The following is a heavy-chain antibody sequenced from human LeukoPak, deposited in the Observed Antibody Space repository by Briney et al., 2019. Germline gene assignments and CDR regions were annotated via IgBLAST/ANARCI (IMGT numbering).Heavy chain of an antibody. Sequence: ASVKVSCKASGYTFSDFYIHWVRQAPGQGLEYVGWITPKSGDTYSPQRFQGRVTMTRDASISTAYMELSSLRSDDTAVYFCARVRLADERAWAYWGQGTLITVSS. CDR3: ARVRLADERAWAY. CDR1: GYTFSDFY. J-gene: IGHJ4*02. D-gene: IGHD3-3*02. CDR2: ITPKSGDT. V-gene: IGHV1-2*02.